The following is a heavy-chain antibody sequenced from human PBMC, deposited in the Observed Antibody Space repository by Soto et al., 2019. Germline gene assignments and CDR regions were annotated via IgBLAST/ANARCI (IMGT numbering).Heavy chain of an antibody. CDR1: GFTFSSYA. V-gene: IGHV3-30-3*01. D-gene: IGHD4-17*01. J-gene: IGHJ5*02. Sequence: GGSLRLSCAASGFTFSSYAMHWVRQAPGKGLEWVAVISYDGSNKYYADSVKGRFTISRDNSKNTLYLQMNSLRAEDTAVYYCARSYRMTTVVTPWFDPWGQGTLVTVSS. CDR3: ARSYRMTTVVTPWFDP. CDR2: ISYDGSNK.